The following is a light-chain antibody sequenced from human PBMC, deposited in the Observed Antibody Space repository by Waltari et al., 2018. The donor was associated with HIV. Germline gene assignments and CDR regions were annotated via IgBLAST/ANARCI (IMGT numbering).Light chain of an antibody. CDR3: QHSRT. CDR1: QAISTN. Sequence: DIQMTQSPSSVSASVGDRVTITCRTSQAISTNLNWYQHKPGKAPKLLIYAASSLQSGVPSRFSDGGSGTHFTLTITSLQPEDFTTYYCQHSRTFGQGTKVE. V-gene: IGKV1-39*01. J-gene: IGKJ1*01. CDR2: AAS.